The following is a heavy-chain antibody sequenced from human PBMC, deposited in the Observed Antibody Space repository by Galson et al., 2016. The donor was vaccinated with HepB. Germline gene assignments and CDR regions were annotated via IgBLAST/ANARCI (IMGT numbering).Heavy chain of an antibody. J-gene: IGHJ4*02. D-gene: IGHD4-11*01. CDR2: ISWNSVNK. CDR1: GFTFNDYA. Sequence: SLRLSCAASGFTFNDYAMHWVRHAPGKGPEWVSGISWNSVNKVYADSVRGRFTISRDNAKNSLYLQMNSLRAEDTASYYCAKRDSSNLFYFDSWGQGTLVTVSS. V-gene: IGHV3-9*01. CDR3: AKRDSSNLFYFDS.